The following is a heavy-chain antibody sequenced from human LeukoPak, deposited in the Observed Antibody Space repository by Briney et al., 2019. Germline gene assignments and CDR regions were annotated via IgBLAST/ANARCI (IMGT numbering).Heavy chain of an antibody. CDR2: INHSGST. J-gene: IGHJ5*02. Sequence: PSETLSLTCAVYGGSFSGYYWSWLRQPPGKGLEWIGEINHSGSTNYNPSLKSRVTISVDTSKNQFSLKLSSVTAADTAVYYCARGPTRHYGSGRGWFDPWGQGTLVTVSS. V-gene: IGHV4-34*01. D-gene: IGHD3-10*01. CDR1: GGSFSGYY. CDR3: ARGPTRHYGSGRGWFDP.